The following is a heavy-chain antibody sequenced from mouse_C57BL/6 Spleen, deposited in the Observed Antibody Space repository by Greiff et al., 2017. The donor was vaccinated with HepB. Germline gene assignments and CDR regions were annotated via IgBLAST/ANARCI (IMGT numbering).Heavy chain of an antibody. J-gene: IGHJ2*01. D-gene: IGHD1-1*01. Sequence: ESGPGLVKPSQSLSLTCSVTGYSITSGYYWNWIRQFPGNKLEWMGYISYDGSNNYNPSLKNRISITRDTSKNQFFLKLNSVTTEDTATYCCAREGYGSSWDFDYWGQGTTLTVSS. CDR2: ISYDGSN. V-gene: IGHV3-6*01. CDR3: AREGYGSSWDFDY. CDR1: GYSITSGYY.